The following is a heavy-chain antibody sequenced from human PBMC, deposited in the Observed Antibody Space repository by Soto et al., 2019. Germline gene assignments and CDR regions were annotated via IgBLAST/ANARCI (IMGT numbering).Heavy chain of an antibody. CDR3: ARDYWKATHIEY. Sequence: GGSLRLSCEASGFTFSNFGMHWVHQAPGQGLQWVAVIWSDGSNKYYTDSVKGRFTISRDNSKNMLSLEMNSLRAEDTAVYYCARDYWKATHIEYWGQGTLVTVSS. V-gene: IGHV3-33*01. D-gene: IGHD1-1*01. CDR1: GFTFSNFG. CDR2: IWSDGSNK. J-gene: IGHJ4*02.